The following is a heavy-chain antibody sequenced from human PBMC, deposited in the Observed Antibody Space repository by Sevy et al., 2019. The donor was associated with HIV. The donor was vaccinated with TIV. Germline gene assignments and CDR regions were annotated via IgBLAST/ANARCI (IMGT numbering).Heavy chain of an antibody. CDR3: ARGLWLAAEAYDP. CDR1: GYTFTSYD. Sequence: ASVKVSCKASGYTFTSYDINWVRQATGQGLEWMGWMNPNSGNTGYAQKFQGRVTMTRNTSISTAYMELGSLRSEDTAVYYCARGLWLAAEAYDPWGQGTLVTVSS. V-gene: IGHV1-8*01. CDR2: MNPNSGNT. J-gene: IGHJ5*02. D-gene: IGHD5-18*01.